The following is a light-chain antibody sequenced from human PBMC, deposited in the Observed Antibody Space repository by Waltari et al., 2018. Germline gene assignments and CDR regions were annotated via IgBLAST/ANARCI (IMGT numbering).Light chain of an antibody. CDR1: NNNVGNQG. V-gene: IGLV10-54*04. CDR3: SAWDFSLNAHV. J-gene: IGLJ1*01. CDR2: RNN. Sequence: QAGLPQPPSVSKGLRQTATLTCTGNNNNVGNQGALWLQQHQGHPPKLLSYRNNKRPSGISERFSASRSGNTASLTITGLQPEDEADYYCSAWDFSLNAHVFGTGTMVTVL.